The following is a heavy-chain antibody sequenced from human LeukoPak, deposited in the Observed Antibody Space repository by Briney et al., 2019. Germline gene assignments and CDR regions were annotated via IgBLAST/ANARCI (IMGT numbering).Heavy chain of an antibody. V-gene: IGHV1-18*01. CDR2: ISAYNGNT. D-gene: IGHD6-13*01. J-gene: IGHJ6*03. Sequence: ASVKVSCKASGYTFTSYGISWVRQAPGQGLEWMGWISAYNGNTNYAQKLQGRVTMTTDTSTSTAYMELRSLRSDDTAVYYCARCYAGHEQQLERFYYYYYYMDVWGKGTTVTISS. CDR3: ARCYAGHEQQLERFYYYYYYMDV. CDR1: GYTFTSYG.